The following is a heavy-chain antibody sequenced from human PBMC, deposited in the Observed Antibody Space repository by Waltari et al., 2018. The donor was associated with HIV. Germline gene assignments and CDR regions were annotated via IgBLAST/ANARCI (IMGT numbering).Heavy chain of an antibody. CDR3: AKVRGSGYLDAFDI. J-gene: IGHJ3*02. D-gene: IGHD3-22*01. CDR1: GFTFDDYA. CDR2: ISWNSGSI. Sequence: EVQLVESGGGLVQPGRSLRLSCAASGFTFDDYAMHWVRQAPGKGLEWFSGISWNSGSIGDADSVKGRFTISRDNAKNSLYLQMNSLRAEDTALYYCAKVRGSGYLDAFDIWGQGTMVTVSS. V-gene: IGHV3-9*01.